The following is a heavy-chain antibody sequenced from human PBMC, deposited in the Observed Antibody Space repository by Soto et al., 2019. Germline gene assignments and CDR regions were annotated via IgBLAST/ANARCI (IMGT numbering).Heavy chain of an antibody. J-gene: IGHJ4*02. D-gene: IGHD1-1*01. CDR3: VRDNNRYNWIDVQSFDY. V-gene: IGHV1-69*01. Sequence: QVQLVQSGAEVKKPGSSVKVSCKASGGTFSSYAISWVRQAPGQGLEGKGGIIPIFGTANYAQKFQGRVTITADESTSTAYMELSSLRSEDTAVYYCVRDNNRYNWIDVQSFDYWGQGTLVTVSS. CDR1: GGTFSSYA. CDR2: IIPIFGTA.